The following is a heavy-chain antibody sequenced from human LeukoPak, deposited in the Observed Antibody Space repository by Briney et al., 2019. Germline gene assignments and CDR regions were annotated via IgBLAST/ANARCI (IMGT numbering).Heavy chain of an antibody. CDR2: IYYSGST. J-gene: IGHJ4*02. V-gene: IGHV4-31*03. CDR1: GGSISSGGYY. Sequence: SETLSLTCTVSGGSISSGGYYWSWIRQHPGKGLEWIGYIYYSGSTHYNPSLKSRVTISVDTSKNQFSLKLSSVTAADTAVYYCARAPEPYQLLLDYWGQGTLVTVSS. D-gene: IGHD2-2*01. CDR3: ARAPEPYQLLLDY.